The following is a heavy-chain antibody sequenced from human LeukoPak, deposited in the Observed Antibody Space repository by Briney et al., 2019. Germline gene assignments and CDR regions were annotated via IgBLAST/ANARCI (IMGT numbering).Heavy chain of an antibody. CDR3: ARPRKYYDSSGSYDAFDI. CDR1: GFTFSSYG. Sequence: GGSLRLSCAASGFTFSSYGMHWVRQAPGKGLEWVAFIRYDGSNKYYADSVKGRFTISRDNSKNTLYLQMNSLRAEDTAVYYCARPRKYYDSSGSYDAFDIWGQGTMVTVSS. V-gene: IGHV3-30*02. CDR2: IRYDGSNK. J-gene: IGHJ3*02. D-gene: IGHD3-22*01.